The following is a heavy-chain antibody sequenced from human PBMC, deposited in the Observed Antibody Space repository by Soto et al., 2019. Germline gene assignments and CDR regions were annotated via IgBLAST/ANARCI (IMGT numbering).Heavy chain of an antibody. J-gene: IGHJ6*02. Sequence: EVQLLESGGGLVQPGGSLRLSCAASGFTFSSYAMSWVRQAPGKGLEWVSVISGSGGRTDYADSLKGRFSISRDNSKNTLYLQMSSLRADYTAVYYCAKDDFYYGMDVWGQGTTVTVSS. CDR3: AKDDFYYGMDV. V-gene: IGHV3-23*01. CDR2: ISGSGGRT. CDR1: GFTFSSYA.